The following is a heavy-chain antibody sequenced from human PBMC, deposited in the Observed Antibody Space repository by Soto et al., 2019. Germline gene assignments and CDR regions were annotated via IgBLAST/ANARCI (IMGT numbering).Heavy chain of an antibody. J-gene: IGHJ4*02. D-gene: IGHD2-21*01. CDR1: GDSISGTSFY. CDR2: IYSSGST. V-gene: IGHV4-39*01. Sequence: SETLSLTCTVSGDSISGTSFYWGWIRQSSGKGLEWIASIYSSGSTFYNLSLKSRLSLSVDTSKNQFSLRLQSVTAADTAVYYCVRHRSSREIPFDNWGQGTLVTVSS. CDR3: VRHRSSREIPFDN.